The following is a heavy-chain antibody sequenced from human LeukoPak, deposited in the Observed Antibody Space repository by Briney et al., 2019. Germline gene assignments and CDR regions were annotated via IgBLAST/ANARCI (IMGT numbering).Heavy chain of an antibody. Sequence: ASVKVSCKASGYTFTSYGISWVRQAPGQGLEWMGWISAYDGNTNYAQKLQGRVTMTTDTSTSTAYMELRSLRSDDTAVYYCAAVGSSGSQYAFDIWGQGTMVTVSS. CDR1: GYTFTSYG. D-gene: IGHD3-22*01. CDR3: AAVGSSGSQYAFDI. V-gene: IGHV1-18*01. J-gene: IGHJ3*02. CDR2: ISAYDGNT.